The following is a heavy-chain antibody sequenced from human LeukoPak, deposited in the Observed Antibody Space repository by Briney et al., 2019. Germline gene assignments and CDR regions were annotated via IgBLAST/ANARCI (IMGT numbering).Heavy chain of an antibody. CDR2: ISGSGGST. Sequence: GGSLRLSCAASGFTFSSYAMSWVRQAPGKGLEWVSVISGSGGSTYYADSVKGRFTISRDNAKNTLFLQMNSLRAEDTAVYYCARRGTGHGMDVWGQGTTVIVSS. J-gene: IGHJ6*02. CDR3: ARRGTGHGMDV. V-gene: IGHV3-23*01. D-gene: IGHD1-1*01. CDR1: GFTFSSYA.